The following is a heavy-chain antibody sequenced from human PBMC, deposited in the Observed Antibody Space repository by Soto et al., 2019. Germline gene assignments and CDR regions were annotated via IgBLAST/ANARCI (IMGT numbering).Heavy chain of an antibody. CDR2: IYYSGST. CDR1: GGSISSSSYY. Sequence: PSETLSLTCTVSGGSISSSSYYWGWIRQPPGKGLEWIGSIYYSGSTYYNPSLKSRVTISVDTSKNQFSLKLSSVTAADTAVYYCARTVLYGSDPEPDYWGQGTLVTVSS. CDR3: ARTVLYGSDPEPDY. J-gene: IGHJ4*02. D-gene: IGHD3-10*01. V-gene: IGHV4-39*01.